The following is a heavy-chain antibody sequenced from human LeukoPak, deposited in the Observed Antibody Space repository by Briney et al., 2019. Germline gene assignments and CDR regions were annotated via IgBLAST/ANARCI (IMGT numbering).Heavy chain of an antibody. CDR1: GGSISSGGYY. J-gene: IGHJ6*02. CDR2: IYYSGST. Sequence: SETLSLTCTVSGGSISSGGYYWSWIRQHPGKGLEWIGYIYYSGSTYYNPSLKSRVTISVDTSKNQLSLKLSSVTAADTAVYYCARDGSMAAGNSYYGMDVWGQGTTVTVSS. D-gene: IGHD6-13*01. CDR3: ARDGSMAAGNSYYGMDV. V-gene: IGHV4-31*03.